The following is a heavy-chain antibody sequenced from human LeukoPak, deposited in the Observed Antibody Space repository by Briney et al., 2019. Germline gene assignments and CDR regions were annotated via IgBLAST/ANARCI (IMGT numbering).Heavy chain of an antibody. CDR1: GFTFSSYA. Sequence: PGRSLRLSCAASGFTFSSYAMRWVRQAPGKGLEWVAVISYDGSNKYYADSVRGRFTISRDNSKNTLYLQMNSLRAEDTAVYYCARDGGMATIPLKHLYYYYYYYMDVWGKGTTVTVSS. CDR3: ARDGGMATIPLKHLYYYYYYYMDV. V-gene: IGHV3-30*04. CDR2: ISYDGSNK. J-gene: IGHJ6*03. D-gene: IGHD5-24*01.